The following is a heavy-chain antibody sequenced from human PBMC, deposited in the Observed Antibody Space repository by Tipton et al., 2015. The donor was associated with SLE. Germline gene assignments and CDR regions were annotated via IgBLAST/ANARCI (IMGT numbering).Heavy chain of an antibody. D-gene: IGHD3-22*01. CDR2: IFHSGIT. V-gene: IGHV4-30-2*01. CDR1: GASISSGGYS. Sequence: TLSLTCTVSGASISSGGYSYNWIRQPPGKGLEWIGYIFHSGITYYNSSLKSRVTLSVDRSKNQFSLRLRSVTAADTAVYYCARLAHYNSNWYLGVWGQGSLVTVSS. CDR3: ARLAHYNSNWYLGV. J-gene: IGHJ4*02.